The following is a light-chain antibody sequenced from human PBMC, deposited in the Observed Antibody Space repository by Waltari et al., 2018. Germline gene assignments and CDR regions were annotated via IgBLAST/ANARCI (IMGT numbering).Light chain of an antibody. CDR2: DND. Sequence: QSVLTQPPSVSAAPGQKVTISCSGSSSNIGSKFVSWYQQIPGIAPKLLIFDNDKRPSGIPDRFSGSKSGPAATLDSTGLQTGDEADYYCGTWNMAPYVFIFGGGTKLTVL. J-gene: IGLJ2*01. CDR3: GTWNMAPYVFI. CDR1: SSNIGSKF. V-gene: IGLV1-51*01.